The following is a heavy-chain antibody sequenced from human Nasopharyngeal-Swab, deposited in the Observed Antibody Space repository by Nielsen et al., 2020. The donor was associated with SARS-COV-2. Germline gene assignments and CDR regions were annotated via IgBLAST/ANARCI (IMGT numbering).Heavy chain of an antibody. J-gene: IGHJ4*02. Sequence: GGSLRLSCAGSAFTFSHYAMSWVRQAPGKGLEWVSAISGSGDNTYYADSVKGRFTISRDNPKNTLYLQMNSLRAEDTAMYYCARVQADYLSKGSFDHWGQGTLVTVSS. CDR3: ARVQADYLSKGSFDH. CDR2: ISGSGDNT. V-gene: IGHV3-23*01. CDR1: AFTFSHYA. D-gene: IGHD2/OR15-2a*01.